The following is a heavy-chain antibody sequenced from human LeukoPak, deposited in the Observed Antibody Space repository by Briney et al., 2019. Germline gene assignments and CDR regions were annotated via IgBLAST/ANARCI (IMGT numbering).Heavy chain of an antibody. CDR3: ARDQIGAAAGTVFGY. J-gene: IGHJ4*02. Sequence: ASVKVSCKSSGYTFTSYYMHWVRQAPGQGLEWMGIINPSGGSTSYAQKFQGRVTMTRDTSTSTVYMELSSLRSEDTAVYYCARDQIGAAAGTVFGYWGQGNLVTVSS. D-gene: IGHD6-13*01. CDR1: GYTFTSYY. V-gene: IGHV1-46*01. CDR2: INPSGGST.